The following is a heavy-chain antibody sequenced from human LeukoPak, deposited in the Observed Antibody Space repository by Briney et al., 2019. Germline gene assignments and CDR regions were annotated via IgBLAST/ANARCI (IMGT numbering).Heavy chain of an antibody. D-gene: IGHD1-26*01. V-gene: IGHV3-23*01. CDR3: AKGTDRTSGSYF. CDR2: ISGGGETT. Sequence: GGSLRLSCAASGFTFSNYAMNWVRQAPGKGLEWVSGISGGGETTYYADSMKGRFTVSRDNSKNTVYLQMNSLRAEDTAVYYCAKGTDRTSGSYFWGQGTLVTVSS. CDR1: GFTFSNYA. J-gene: IGHJ4*02.